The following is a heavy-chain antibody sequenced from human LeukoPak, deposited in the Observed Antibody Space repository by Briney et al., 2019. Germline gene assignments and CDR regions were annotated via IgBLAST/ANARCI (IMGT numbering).Heavy chain of an antibody. CDR2: INHSGST. Sequence: SETLSLTCTVSGGSISSYYWSWIRQPPGRGLEWIGEINHSGSTNYNPSLKSRVTISVDTSKNQFSLKLSSVTAADTAVYYCARGNAEQWLVTWGQGTLVTVSS. CDR1: GGSISSYY. V-gene: IGHV4-34*01. J-gene: IGHJ5*02. CDR3: ARGNAEQWLVT. D-gene: IGHD6-19*01.